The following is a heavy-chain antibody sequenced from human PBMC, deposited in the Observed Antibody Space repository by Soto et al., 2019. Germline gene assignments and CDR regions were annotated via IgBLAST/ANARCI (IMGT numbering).Heavy chain of an antibody. J-gene: IGHJ5*02. Sequence: LRLSCAASGFTFSDYWMSWVRQAPGKGLEWVANIRQDGSDKNYVDSVKGRFTISRDNAKNSLYLQMNSLRAEDTAVYFCARDRLRKSGFDPWGQGTLVTVSS. CDR3: ARDRLRKSGFDP. CDR1: GFTFSDYW. D-gene: IGHD4-17*01. V-gene: IGHV3-7*01. CDR2: IRQDGSDK.